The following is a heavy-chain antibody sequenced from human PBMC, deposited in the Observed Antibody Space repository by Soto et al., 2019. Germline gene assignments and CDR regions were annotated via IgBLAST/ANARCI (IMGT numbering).Heavy chain of an antibody. CDR1: GDSVSSNSAA. D-gene: IGHD3-3*01. Sequence: QVQLQQSGPGLVKPSQTLSLTCAISGDSVSSNSAAWSWIRQSPSRGLEWLGRTYYRSKWYNDYAVSVKSQITFNPDTSKNQFSLQLKFVTPEDTAVYYCVRGNGYIDSWGQGTLVTVSS. V-gene: IGHV6-1*01. CDR3: VRGNGYIDS. J-gene: IGHJ4*02. CDR2: TYYRSKWYN.